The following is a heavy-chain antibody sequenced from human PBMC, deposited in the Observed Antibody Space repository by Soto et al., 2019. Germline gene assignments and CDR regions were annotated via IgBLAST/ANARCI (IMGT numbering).Heavy chain of an antibody. CDR3: ARGTSRGEYDY. V-gene: IGHV1-18*01. CDR2: INVYNGNT. J-gene: IGHJ4*02. D-gene: IGHD3-10*01. Sequence: QVQLVQSGAEVKKPGASVKVSCKASGYTFTSYGISWVRQAPGQGLEWMGWINVYNGNTNYAQKPQXRVTMTTDTSTSTAYLDLRSLRSDDTAVYFCARGTSRGEYDYWGQGTLVTVSS. CDR1: GYTFTSYG.